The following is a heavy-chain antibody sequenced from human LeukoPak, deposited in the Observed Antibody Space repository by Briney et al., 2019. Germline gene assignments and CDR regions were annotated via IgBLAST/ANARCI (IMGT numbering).Heavy chain of an antibody. D-gene: IGHD6-19*01. CDR2: IWYDGSNK. V-gene: IGHV3-33*08. CDR3: ATNGAVAGTFPYYYYYYGMDV. Sequence: LSLTCAVYGGSFSGYYWSWIRQAPGKGLEWVAVIWYDGSNKYYADSVKGRFTISRDNSKNTLYLQMNSLRAEDTAVYYCATNGAVAGTFPYYYYYYGMDVWGQGTTVTVSS. CDR1: GGSFSGYY. J-gene: IGHJ6*02.